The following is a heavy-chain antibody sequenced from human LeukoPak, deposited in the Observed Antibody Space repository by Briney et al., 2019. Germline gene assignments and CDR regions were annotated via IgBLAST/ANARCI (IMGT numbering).Heavy chain of an antibody. D-gene: IGHD2-15*01. CDR3: ARDPRNVGLAP. Sequence: GGSLRLSCVASGFILSGYWMYWVRQAPGKGLMYISRNNGDGSTTNYADVVKGRFTMSRDNVKNILYLQMNSLRVEDTAVYYCARDPRNVGLAPWGQGTLVTVSS. CDR1: GFILSGYW. CDR2: NNGDGSTT. V-gene: IGHV3-74*01. J-gene: IGHJ5*02.